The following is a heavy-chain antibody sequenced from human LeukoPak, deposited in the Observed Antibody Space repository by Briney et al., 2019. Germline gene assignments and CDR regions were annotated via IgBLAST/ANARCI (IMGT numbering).Heavy chain of an antibody. CDR2: IYTSGST. CDR3: ARDDAFDI. V-gene: IGHV4-4*07. CDR1: GGYISSYS. J-gene: IGHJ3*02. Sequence: SETLSLTCTVSGGYISSYSWSWIRQPAGKGLEWIGRIYTSGSTSYNPSLESRVTISVDTSKNQFSLKLSSVTAADTAVYYCARDDAFDIWGQGTMVTVSS.